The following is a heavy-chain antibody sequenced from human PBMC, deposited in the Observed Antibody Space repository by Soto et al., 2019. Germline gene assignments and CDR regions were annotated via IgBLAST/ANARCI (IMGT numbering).Heavy chain of an antibody. Sequence: PXATLSLAYAVSGYSISSGYVWCWIRQPPGKGLEWIGSIYHSGSTYYNPSLKSRVTISVDTSKNQFSLKLSSVTAADTAVYYCARDIRSVVVETADIRIWRWFDPWGQGTLVTVSS. CDR2: IYHSGST. V-gene: IGHV4-38-2*02. CDR1: GYSISSGYV. D-gene: IGHD2-2*02. J-gene: IGHJ5*02. CDR3: ARDIRSVVVETADIRIWRWFDP.